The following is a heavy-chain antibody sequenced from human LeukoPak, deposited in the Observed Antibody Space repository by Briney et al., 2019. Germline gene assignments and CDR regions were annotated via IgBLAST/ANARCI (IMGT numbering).Heavy chain of an antibody. CDR2: INHSGST. Sequence: PSETLSLTCAVYGGSFSGYYWSWIRQPPGKGLEWIGEINHSGSTNYNPSLKSRVTISVDTSKNQFSLKLSSVTAADTAVYYCAIGVDCSSTSCHDAFDIWGQGTMVTVSS. CDR1: GGSFSGYY. CDR3: AIGVDCSSTSCHDAFDI. V-gene: IGHV4-34*01. J-gene: IGHJ3*02. D-gene: IGHD2-2*01.